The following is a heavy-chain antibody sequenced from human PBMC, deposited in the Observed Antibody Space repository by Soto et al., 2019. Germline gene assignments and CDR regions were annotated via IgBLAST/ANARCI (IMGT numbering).Heavy chain of an antibody. J-gene: IGHJ6*02. Sequence: PGGSLRLSCAASGFTFSSYGMHWVRQAPGKGLEWVAVISYDGSNKYYADSVKGRFTISRDNSKNTLYLQMNSLRAEDTAVYYCAKDLGGEYCSSTSCYFEGTYYYGMDAWGQGTTVTVSS. CDR1: GFTFSSYG. V-gene: IGHV3-30*18. CDR2: ISYDGSNK. D-gene: IGHD2-2*01. CDR3: AKDLGGEYCSSTSCYFEGTYYYGMDA.